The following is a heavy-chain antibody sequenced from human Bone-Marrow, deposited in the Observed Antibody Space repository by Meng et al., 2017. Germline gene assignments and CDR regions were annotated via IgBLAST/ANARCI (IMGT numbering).Heavy chain of an antibody. CDR3: ARAGLEPYYDILTGYYNRYYYYYGMDV. J-gene: IGHJ6*02. D-gene: IGHD3-9*01. CDR2: MNPNSGNT. Sequence: ASVKVSCKASGYTFTSYAMHWVRQAPGQGLEWMGWMNPNSGNTGYAQKFQGRVTITRNTSISTAYMELSSLRSEDTAVYYCARAGLEPYYDILTGYYNRYYYYYGMDVWGQGTTVTVSS. V-gene: IGHV1-8*03. CDR1: GYTFTSYA.